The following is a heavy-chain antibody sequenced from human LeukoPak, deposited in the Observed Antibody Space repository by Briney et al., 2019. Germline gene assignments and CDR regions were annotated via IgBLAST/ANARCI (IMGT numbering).Heavy chain of an antibody. V-gene: IGHV3-74*01. CDR3: ARGFHGPDY. CDR2: IDNDGYST. Sequence: GGSLRLSCAASGFTFSNFWMHWVRQAPGKGLVWVSRIDNDGYSTTYADSVKGRFTISRDNAKNMLSLQMNSLRADDTAVYYCARGFHGPDYWGQGTLVTVSS. J-gene: IGHJ4*02. CDR1: GFTFSNFW. D-gene: IGHD5-24*01.